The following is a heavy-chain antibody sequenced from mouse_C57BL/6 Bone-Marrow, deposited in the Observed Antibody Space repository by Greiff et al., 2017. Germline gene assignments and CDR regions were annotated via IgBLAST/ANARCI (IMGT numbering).Heavy chain of an antibody. CDR1: GFTFSDYG. Sequence: EVQLVESGGGLVQPGGSLKLSCAASGFTFSDYGMAWVRQAPRKGPEWVAFISNLAYSIYYAATVTGRFTISRENAKNTLYLEMSSLRSEDTAMYYCARHDDYYAMAYWGQGTSVTVSS. CDR3: ARHDDYYAMAY. V-gene: IGHV5-15*01. CDR2: ISNLAYSI. J-gene: IGHJ4*01. D-gene: IGHD2-3*01.